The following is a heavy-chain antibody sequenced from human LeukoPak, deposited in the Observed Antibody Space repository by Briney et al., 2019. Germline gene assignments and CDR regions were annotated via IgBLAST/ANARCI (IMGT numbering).Heavy chain of an antibody. V-gene: IGHV3-30-3*01. D-gene: IGHD5-12*01. CDR1: GFTFSSYP. CDR2: ISDDGYNP. J-gene: IGHJ4*02. Sequence: GGSLRLSCAASGFTFSSYPIHWVRQAPGKGLDWVAVISDDGYNPYYSDSVKGRFTISRDNSKSTLYLQMNSLRAEDTAVYYCARGGIVATMPDYWGQGTLVTVSS. CDR3: ARGGIVATMPDY.